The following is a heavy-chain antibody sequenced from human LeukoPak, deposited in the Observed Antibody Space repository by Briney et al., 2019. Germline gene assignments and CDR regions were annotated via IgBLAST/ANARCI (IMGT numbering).Heavy chain of an antibody. J-gene: IGHJ3*02. CDR1: GGSISGYY. CDR2: INHSGST. Sequence: SETLCLTCTVSGGSISGYYWSWICQPPGKGLEWIGEINHSGSTNYNPSLKSRVTISVDTSKNQFSLKLSSVTAADTAVYYCARDLAAALPDAFDIWGQGTMVTVSS. D-gene: IGHD6-13*01. CDR3: ARDLAAALPDAFDI. V-gene: IGHV4-34*01.